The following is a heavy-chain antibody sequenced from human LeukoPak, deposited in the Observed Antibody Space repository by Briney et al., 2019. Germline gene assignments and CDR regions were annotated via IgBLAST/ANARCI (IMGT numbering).Heavy chain of an antibody. CDR2: INSDSSST. Sequence: PGGSLRLSCAASGFTFSSYWMHWVRQAPGKGLVWVSRINSDSSSTYYADSVKGRFTISRDNAKNTLYLQMNSLRAEDTAVYYCASDPAAEWWLDPWGQGTLVTVSS. J-gene: IGHJ5*02. CDR3: ASDPAAEWWLDP. V-gene: IGHV3-74*01. CDR1: GFTFSSYW. D-gene: IGHD6-13*01.